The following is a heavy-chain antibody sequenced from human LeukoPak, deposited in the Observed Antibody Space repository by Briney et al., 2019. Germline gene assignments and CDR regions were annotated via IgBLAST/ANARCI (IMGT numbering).Heavy chain of an antibody. CDR1: GYTFNSYY. CDR3: ARGGGRVNWFDP. V-gene: IGHV1-46*02. D-gene: IGHD2-15*01. Sequence: GASVKVSCKASGYTFNSYYMHWVRQAPGQGLEWMGIINPSGGSTSYAQKFQGRVTMTRDMSTSTVYMELSSLRSEDTAVYYCARGGGRVNWFDPWGQGTLVTVSS. CDR2: INPSGGST. J-gene: IGHJ5*02.